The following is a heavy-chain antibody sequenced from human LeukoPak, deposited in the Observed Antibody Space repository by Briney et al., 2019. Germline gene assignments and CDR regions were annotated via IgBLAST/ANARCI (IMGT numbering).Heavy chain of an antibody. Sequence: QPGGALRLSCAASGFTFSSYDMTWVRQAPGRGLEWVSSIRPSGENTYYGDSVKGRFTISRDNSKNTVYLQMNNMRVDDTAVYYCARGGTSGWRTPNDDYWGQGTLVTVSS. CDR2: IRPSGENT. CDR1: GFTFSSYD. V-gene: IGHV3-23*01. CDR3: ARGGTSGWRTPNDDY. J-gene: IGHJ4*02. D-gene: IGHD6-19*01.